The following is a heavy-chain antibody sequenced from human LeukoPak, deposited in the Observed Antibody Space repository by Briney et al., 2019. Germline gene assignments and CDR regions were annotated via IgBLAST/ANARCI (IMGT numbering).Heavy chain of an antibody. V-gene: IGHV4-4*07. D-gene: IGHD3-10*01. CDR1: GGSISSYY. CDR2: IYTSGST. J-gene: IGHJ2*01. Sequence: ASETLSLTCTVSGGSISSYYWSWIRQPAGKGLEWIGRIYTSGSTNYNPSLKSRVSISVDTSKNQFSLNLNSVAAADTAVYYCARLAIRSTWYFDRWGRGTLVTVSS. CDR3: ARLAIRSTWYFDR.